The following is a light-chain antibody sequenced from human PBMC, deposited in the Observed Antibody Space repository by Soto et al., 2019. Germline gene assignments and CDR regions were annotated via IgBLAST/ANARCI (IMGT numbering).Light chain of an antibody. CDR3: QQYGNSPFT. J-gene: IGKJ5*01. Sequence: EIVLTQSPGTLSLSPGERATLSCRASQSVGSSYLVWYQQKPGQAPRLFIYDTSTRATGIPDRFSGSGSGTDFTLTISRLEPEDFAVYYCQQYGNSPFTCGQGTRLEIK. CDR1: QSVGSSY. V-gene: IGKV3-20*01. CDR2: DTS.